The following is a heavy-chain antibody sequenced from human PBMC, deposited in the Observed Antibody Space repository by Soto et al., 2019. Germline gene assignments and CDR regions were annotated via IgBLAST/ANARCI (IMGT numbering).Heavy chain of an antibody. V-gene: IGHV4-39*07. Sequence: SETLSLTCTFSGGSITGGSISSTTYYWGWMRQPPGKGLEWIASFFIGGNTYYNPSLKSRVTISVDRSKNQFSLKLSSVTAADTAVYYCARVPLYWGQGTLVTVSS. CDR1: GGSITGGSISSTTYY. J-gene: IGHJ4*02. CDR3: ARVPLY. CDR2: FFIGGNT.